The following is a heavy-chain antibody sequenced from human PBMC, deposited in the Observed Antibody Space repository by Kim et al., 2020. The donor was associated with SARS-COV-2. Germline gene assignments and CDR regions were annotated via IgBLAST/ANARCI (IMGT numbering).Heavy chain of an antibody. Sequence: GSLRLSCAASGFTFNTYWVNWVRQAPGKGLQWVANVRQDGNEENYVDSLKGRFRISRENAKNSVYLEMSSLRVEDTAVYYCAGGNGWLITAWGQGTLVTVSS. D-gene: IGHD6-19*01. CDR3: AGGNGWLITA. CDR2: VRQDGNEE. V-gene: IGHV3-7*01. J-gene: IGHJ4*02. CDR1: GFTFNTYW.